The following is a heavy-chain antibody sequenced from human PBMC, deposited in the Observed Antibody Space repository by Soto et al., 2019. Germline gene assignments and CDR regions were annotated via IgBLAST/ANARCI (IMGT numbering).Heavy chain of an antibody. Sequence: PGGSLRLSCAASGFTFSSYGMHWVRQAPGKGLEWVAVISYDGSNKYYAVSVKGRFTISRDNSKNTLYLQMNSLRAEDTAVYYCAKDHGYYDFWSGYYSYYFDYWGQGTLVTVSS. CDR3: AKDHGYYDFWSGYYSYYFDY. D-gene: IGHD3-3*01. J-gene: IGHJ4*02. V-gene: IGHV3-30*18. CDR1: GFTFSSYG. CDR2: ISYDGSNK.